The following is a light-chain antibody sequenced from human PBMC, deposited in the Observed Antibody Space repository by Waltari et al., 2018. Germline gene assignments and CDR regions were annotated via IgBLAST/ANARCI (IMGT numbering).Light chain of an antibody. CDR2: GAS. V-gene: IGKV3-15*01. J-gene: IGKJ3*01. Sequence: EIVMTQSPATLSVSPGERATLSCRASQSVSSNLAWNQQKPGQAPRLLIYGASTRATGIPARFSGSGSGTEFTLTISSLQSEDFAVYYCQQYNNWPLLTFGPGTKVDIK. CDR3: QQYNNWPLLT. CDR1: QSVSSN.